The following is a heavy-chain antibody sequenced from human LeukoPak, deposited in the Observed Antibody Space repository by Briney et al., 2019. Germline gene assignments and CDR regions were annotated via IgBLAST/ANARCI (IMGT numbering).Heavy chain of an antibody. CDR3: ARLNTYDFWSGIYYFDY. J-gene: IGHJ4*02. D-gene: IGHD3-3*01. Sequence: SETLSLTCTVSGGSISSYYWSWIRQPPGKGLEWIGYIYYSGSTNYNPCLKSRVTISVDTSKNQFSLKLSSVTAADTAVYYCARLNTYDFWSGIYYFDYWGQGTLVTVSS. V-gene: IGHV4-59*08. CDR2: IYYSGST. CDR1: GGSISSYY.